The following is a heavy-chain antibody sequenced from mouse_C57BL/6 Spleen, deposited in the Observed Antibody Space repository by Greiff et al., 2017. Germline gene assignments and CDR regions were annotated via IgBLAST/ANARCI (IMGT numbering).Heavy chain of an antibody. Sequence: QVQLKESGPELVKPGASVKISCKASGYTFTDYYINWVKQRPGQGLEWIGWIFPGSGSTYYNEKFKGKATLTVDKSSSTAYMLLSSLTSEDSAVYFCARSPYYSKGGLDYWGQGTTLTVSS. J-gene: IGHJ2*01. CDR2: IFPGSGST. V-gene: IGHV1-75*01. CDR1: GYTFTDYY. D-gene: IGHD2-5*01. CDR3: ARSPYYSKGGLDY.